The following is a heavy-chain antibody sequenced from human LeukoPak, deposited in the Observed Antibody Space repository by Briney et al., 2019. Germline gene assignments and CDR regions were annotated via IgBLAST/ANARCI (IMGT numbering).Heavy chain of an antibody. CDR1: GFTFSSYA. V-gene: IGHV3-23*01. CDR2: ISGSGGST. D-gene: IGHD6-19*01. Sequence: PGGSLRLSCAASGFTFSSYAMSWLRQAPGKGLEWVSAISGSGGSTYYADSVKGRFTISRDNSKNTPYLQMNSLRAEDTAVYYCAKDRWQWLVLFDYWGQGTLVTVSS. CDR3: AKDRWQWLVLFDY. J-gene: IGHJ4*02.